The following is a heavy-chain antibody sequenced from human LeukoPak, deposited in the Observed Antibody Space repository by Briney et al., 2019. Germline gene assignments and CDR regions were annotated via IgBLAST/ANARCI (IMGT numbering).Heavy chain of an antibody. V-gene: IGHV3-9*01. Sequence: PGRSLRLSCAASGFTFHHYAIHWVRQVPGKGLERVSGISWNSASIVYADSVKGRFTISRDNAKNSVYLQMNSLRAEDTALYYCAKDKAPLYSGYDWDLDFWGQGTLVTVSS. CDR3: AKDKAPLYSGYDWDLDF. J-gene: IGHJ4*02. CDR2: ISWNSASI. D-gene: IGHD5-12*01. CDR1: GFTFHHYA.